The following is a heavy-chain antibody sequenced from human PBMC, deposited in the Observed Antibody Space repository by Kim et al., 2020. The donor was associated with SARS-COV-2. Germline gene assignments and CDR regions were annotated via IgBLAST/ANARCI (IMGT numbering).Heavy chain of an antibody. CDR2: ISSSGSTI. CDR3: AECYQPAPRCYMDV. Sequence: GGSLRLSCAASGFTFSDYYMSWIRQAPGKGLEWVSYISSSGSTIYYADSVKGRFTISRDNAKNSLYLQMNSLRAEDTAVYYCAECYQPAPRCYMDVWGKGTTVTVSS. D-gene: IGHD2-2*01. J-gene: IGHJ6*03. V-gene: IGHV3-11*01. CDR1: GFTFSDYY.